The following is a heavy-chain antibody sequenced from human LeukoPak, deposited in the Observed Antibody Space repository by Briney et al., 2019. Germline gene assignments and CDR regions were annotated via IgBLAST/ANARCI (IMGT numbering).Heavy chain of an antibody. J-gene: IGHJ6*02. CDR3: ARGRKAVRGVITYYYGMDV. CDR2: INHSGST. CDR1: VGSFSGYY. V-gene: IGHV4-34*01. D-gene: IGHD3-10*01. Sequence: PSETLSLTCAVYVGSFSGYYGSWIRQPPWKGLEWIGEINHSGSTNYNPSLKSRVTISVDTSKNQFSLKLSSVTAADTAVYYCARGRKAVRGVITYYYGMDVWGQGTTVTVSS.